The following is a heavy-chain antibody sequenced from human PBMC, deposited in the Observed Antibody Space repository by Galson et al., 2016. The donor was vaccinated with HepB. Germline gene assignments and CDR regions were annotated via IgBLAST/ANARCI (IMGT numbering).Heavy chain of an antibody. CDR1: GFTFSGSA. V-gene: IGHV3-73*01. D-gene: IGHD3-10*01. CDR3: TRPRGANNWLDP. CDR2: IISNGSNYAT. J-gene: IGHJ5*02. Sequence: SLRLSCAASGFTFSGSALHWVRQAPGKGLEWVGRIISNGSNYATAYAASVNGRFIISSDNSKNTAYLQMNSLRAEDTAVYYCTRPRGANNWLDPWGQGTLVIVSS.